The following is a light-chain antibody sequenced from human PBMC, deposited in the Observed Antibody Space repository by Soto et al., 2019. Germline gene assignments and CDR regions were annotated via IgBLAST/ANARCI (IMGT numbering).Light chain of an antibody. CDR3: CSYTGSSSPRV. Sequence: QSALTQPDSVSGSPGQSITISCTGTSRDVGSYNLVSWYQQHPGKAPKLIIYEAVERPSGISNRFSGFKSGNTASLTISGLQADDEAYYYCCSYTGSSSPRVLGGGTKLTVL. CDR2: EAV. J-gene: IGLJ2*01. CDR1: SRDVGSYNL. V-gene: IGLV2-23*01.